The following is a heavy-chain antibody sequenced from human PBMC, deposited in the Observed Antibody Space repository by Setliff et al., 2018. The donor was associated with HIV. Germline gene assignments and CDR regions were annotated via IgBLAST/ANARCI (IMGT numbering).Heavy chain of an antibody. D-gene: IGHD3-10*01. CDR1: RFDFNNYW. V-gene: IGHV3-7*01. CDR2: IDQDGSEK. J-gene: IGHJ6*02. CDR3: ARKLRPGHGVDV. Sequence: GGSLRLSCAASRFDFNNYWMCWVRQAPGKGLEWVANIDQDGSEKNYVDSVKGRFTISRDNAKNSMDLQMNSLRADNTAIYYCARKLRPGHGVDVWGQGTTVTVSS.